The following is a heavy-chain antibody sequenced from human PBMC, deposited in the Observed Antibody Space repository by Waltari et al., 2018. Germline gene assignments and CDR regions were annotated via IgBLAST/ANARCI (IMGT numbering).Heavy chain of an antibody. CDR2: IYYSGIT. Sequence: QVQLQESGPGLVKPSETLSLTCTVSGGSISSYYWSWIRQPPGKGLEWIGYIYYSGITIYNPSLKSRVTISVDTSKDQFSLKLSSVTAADTAVYYCARGSRIAPDYWGQGTLVTVSS. CDR3: ARGSRIAPDY. CDR1: GGSISSYY. D-gene: IGHD6-13*01. V-gene: IGHV4-59*01. J-gene: IGHJ4*02.